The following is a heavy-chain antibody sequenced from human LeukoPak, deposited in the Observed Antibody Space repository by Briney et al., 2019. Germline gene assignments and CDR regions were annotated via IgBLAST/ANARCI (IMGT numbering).Heavy chain of an antibody. D-gene: IGHD2-15*01. Sequence: GGSLRLSCAASGFTFRNYWMSWVRQAPGKGLEWWPTYSKMEVRQTENSLYLQMNSLRAEDTAVYYCARGGGPTSDYWGQGTLVTVSS. V-gene: IGHV3-7*01. J-gene: IGHJ4*02. CDR1: GFTFRNYW. CDR3: ARGGGPTSDY. CDR2: YSKMEVR.